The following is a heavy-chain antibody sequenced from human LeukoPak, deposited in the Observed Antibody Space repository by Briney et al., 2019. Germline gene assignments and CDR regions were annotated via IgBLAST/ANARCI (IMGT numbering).Heavy chain of an antibody. V-gene: IGHV4-39*05. CDR3: VKSGGYGLIDY. Sequence: SETPTLTCAVSGASISGSGYYLGWIRQPPGKGLEWIGNIYYTGSTYYNASLQSRVTISIDMSKNQFSLRLSSVTAADTAMYYCVKSGGYGLIDYWGQGTLVTVSS. CDR2: IYYTGST. D-gene: IGHD6-19*01. CDR1: GASISGSGYY. J-gene: IGHJ4*02.